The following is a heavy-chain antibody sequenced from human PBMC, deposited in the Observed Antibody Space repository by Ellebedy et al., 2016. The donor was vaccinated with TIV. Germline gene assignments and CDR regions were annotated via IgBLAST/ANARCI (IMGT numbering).Heavy chain of an antibody. CDR3: ATRDYYDSSGYK. V-gene: IGHV1-24*01. D-gene: IGHD3-22*01. Sequence: ASVKVSXXVSGYTLTELSMHWVRQAPGKGLEWMGGFDPEDGETIYAQKFQGRVTMTEDTSTDTAYMELSSLRSEDTAVYYCATRDYYDSSGYKWGQGTLVTVSS. CDR2: FDPEDGET. CDR1: GYTLTELS. J-gene: IGHJ4*02.